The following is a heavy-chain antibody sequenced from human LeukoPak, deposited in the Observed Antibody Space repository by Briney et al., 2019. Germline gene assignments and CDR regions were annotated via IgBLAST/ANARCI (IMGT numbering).Heavy chain of an antibody. J-gene: IGHJ6*03. V-gene: IGHV4-34*01. CDR1: GGSFSGYY. D-gene: IGHD6-19*01. CDR3: ARHTRYSSAWHTNYYYMDV. CDR2: INHSGST. Sequence: SETLSLTCAVNGGSFSGYYWSWIRQPPGKGLEWIGEINHSGSTNYNPSLKSRVTISVDTSKNQFSLKLSSVTAADTAVYYCARHTRYSSAWHTNYYYMDVWGKGTTVTVSS.